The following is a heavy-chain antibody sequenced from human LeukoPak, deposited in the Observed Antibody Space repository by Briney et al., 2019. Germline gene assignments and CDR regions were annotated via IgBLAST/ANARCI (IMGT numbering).Heavy chain of an antibody. D-gene: IGHD2-2*01. J-gene: IGHJ6*02. CDR1: GFTFSNAW. V-gene: IGHV3-15*01. Sequence: PGGSLRLSCAASGFTFSNAWMSWVRQAPGKGLEWVGRIKSKTDGGTTDYSAPVKGRFTISRDDSKNTLYLQMNSLKTEDTAVYYCTTESIAVVPAAIWGYYYYGMDVWGQGTTVTVSS. CDR3: TTESIAVVPAAIWGYYYYGMDV. CDR2: IKSKTDGGTT.